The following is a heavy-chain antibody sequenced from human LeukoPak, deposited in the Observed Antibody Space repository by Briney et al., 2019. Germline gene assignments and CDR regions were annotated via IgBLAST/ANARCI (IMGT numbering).Heavy chain of an antibody. Sequence: GGSLRLSCEASGFTFSSYTMNWVRQAPGKGLEWVSSISSSSSYIYFADSVKGRFTISRDNSKNTLYLQMNSLRAEDTAVYYCARADYDFWSGYYLTQYYYYMDVWGKGTTVTVSS. CDR2: ISSSSSYI. V-gene: IGHV3-21*01. J-gene: IGHJ6*03. CDR3: ARADYDFWSGYYLTQYYYYMDV. D-gene: IGHD3-3*01. CDR1: GFTFSSYT.